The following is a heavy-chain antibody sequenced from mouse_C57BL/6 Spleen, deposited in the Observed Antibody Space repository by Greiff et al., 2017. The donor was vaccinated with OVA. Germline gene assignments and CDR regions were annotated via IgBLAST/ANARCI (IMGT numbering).Heavy chain of an antibody. CDR1: GFSLTSYG. J-gene: IGHJ1*03. V-gene: IGHV2-2*01. CDR2: IWSGGST. CDR3: ARNKGAYYSTWYFDV. D-gene: IGHD2-5*01. Sequence: VMLVESGPGLVQPSQSLSITCTVSGFSLTSYGVHWVRQSPGKGLEWLGVIWSGGSTDYNAAFISRLSISKDNSKSQVFFKMNSLQADDTAIYYCARNKGAYYSTWYFDVWGTGTTVTVSS.